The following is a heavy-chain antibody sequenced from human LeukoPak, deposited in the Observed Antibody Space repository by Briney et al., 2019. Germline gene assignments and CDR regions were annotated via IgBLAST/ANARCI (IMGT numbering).Heavy chain of an antibody. CDR2: IYYSGST. V-gene: IGHV4-59*01. CDR3: ARELVGNFDY. CDR1: GGSISSYY. Sequence: KPSETLSLTCTVSGGSISSYYWSWIRQPPGKGLEWTGYIYYSGSTNYNPSLKSRVTISVDTSKNQFSLKLSSVTAADTAVYYCARELVGNFDYWGQGTLVTVSS. D-gene: IGHD6-13*01. J-gene: IGHJ4*02.